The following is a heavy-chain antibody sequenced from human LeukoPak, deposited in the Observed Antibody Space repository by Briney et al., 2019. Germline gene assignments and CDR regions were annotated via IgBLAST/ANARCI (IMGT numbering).Heavy chain of an antibody. J-gene: IGHJ6*03. D-gene: IGHD2-2*01. CDR3: AKSANIVVPAASGGRNHYYYYYMDV. Sequence: GGSLRLSCAASGFTFDDYAMHWVRQAPGKGLEWVSGISWNSGSIGYADSVKGRFTISRDNAKNSLYLQMNSLRAEDTALYYCAKSANIVVPAASGGRNHYYYYYMDVWGKGTTVTVSS. CDR2: ISWNSGSI. V-gene: IGHV3-9*01. CDR1: GFTFDDYA.